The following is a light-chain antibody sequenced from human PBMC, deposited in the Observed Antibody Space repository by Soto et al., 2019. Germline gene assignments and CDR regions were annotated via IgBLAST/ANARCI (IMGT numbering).Light chain of an antibody. CDR3: QQYNHSSFT. J-gene: IGKJ3*01. V-gene: IGKV1-5*01. CDR2: DAS. Sequence: DVQMTQSPSTLSASVGDRVTITCRASQNISKWLAWYQQKPGRAPNLLIYDASSLQTGVPSRFSGSGSGTEFTLIINSRQSDDFATYHCQQYNHSSFTFGPGTKVDLK. CDR1: QNISKW.